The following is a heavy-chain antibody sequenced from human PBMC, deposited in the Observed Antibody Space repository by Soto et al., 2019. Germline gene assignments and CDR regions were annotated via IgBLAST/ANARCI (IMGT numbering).Heavy chain of an antibody. CDR1: GGTFSSYA. V-gene: IGHV1-18*01. CDR3: ARYYGYLDY. CDR2: IIANNGNT. D-gene: IGHD4-17*01. J-gene: IGHJ4*02. Sequence: ASVKVSCKASGGTFSSYAISWVRQAPGQGLEWMGWIIANNGNTNYAQKLQGRVTMTTDTSTSTAYMELRSLRSDDTAVYYCARYYGYLDYWGQGTLVTVSS.